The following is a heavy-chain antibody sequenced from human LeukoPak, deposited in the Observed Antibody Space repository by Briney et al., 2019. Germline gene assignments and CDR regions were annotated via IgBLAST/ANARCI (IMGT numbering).Heavy chain of an antibody. D-gene: IGHD3-22*01. J-gene: IGHJ4*02. Sequence: SETLSLTCTVSGGSISSGGYYRSWIRQHPGKGLEWIGYIYYSGSTYYNPSLKSRVTISVDTSKNQFSLKLSSVTAADTAVYYCARSSYDSSGYQRIFDYWGQGTLVTVSS. CDR1: GGSISSGGYY. V-gene: IGHV4-31*03. CDR2: IYYSGST. CDR3: ARSSYDSSGYQRIFDY.